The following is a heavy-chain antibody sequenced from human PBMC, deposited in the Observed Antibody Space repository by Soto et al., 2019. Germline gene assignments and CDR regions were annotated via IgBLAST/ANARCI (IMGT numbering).Heavy chain of an antibody. Sequence: GESLKISCKGSGYSFTSYWISWVRQMPGKGLEWMGRIDLSDSYTNYSPSFQGHVTISADKSISTAYLQWSSLKASDTAMYYCARNALIAAAGTYYYYGMDVWGQGTTVTFSS. V-gene: IGHV5-10-1*01. CDR3: ARNALIAAAGTYYYYGMDV. CDR2: IDLSDSYT. CDR1: GYSFTSYW. D-gene: IGHD6-13*01. J-gene: IGHJ6*02.